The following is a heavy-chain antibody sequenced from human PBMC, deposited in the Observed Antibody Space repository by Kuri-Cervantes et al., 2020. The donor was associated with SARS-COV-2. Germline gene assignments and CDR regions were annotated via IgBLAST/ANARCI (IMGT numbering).Heavy chain of an antibody. J-gene: IGHJ6*03. CDR1: GGSISSYY. Sequence: ESLKISCTVSGGSISSYYWSWIRQPPGKGLEWIGYIYYSGSTNYNPSLKSRVTISVDTSKNQFSLKLRSVTAADTALYYCARGHILGSYYYMDVWGKGTTVTVSS. D-gene: IGHD2-21*01. V-gene: IGHV4-59*12. CDR2: IYYSGST. CDR3: ARGHILGSYYYMDV.